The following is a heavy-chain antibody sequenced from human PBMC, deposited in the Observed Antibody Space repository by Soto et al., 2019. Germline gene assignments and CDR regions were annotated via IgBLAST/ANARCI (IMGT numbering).Heavy chain of an antibody. CDR2: IKQDGSEK. V-gene: IGHV3-7*01. J-gene: IGHJ4*02. Sequence: ESGGGLVQPGGSLRLSCAASGFTFSSYWMSWVRQAPGKGLEWVANIKQDGSEKYYVDSVKGRFTISRDNAKNSLYLQMNSLRAEDTAVYYCARVGAGYCSSTSCSAPFDYWGQGTLVTVSS. CDR1: GFTFSSYW. CDR3: ARVGAGYCSSTSCSAPFDY. D-gene: IGHD2-2*01.